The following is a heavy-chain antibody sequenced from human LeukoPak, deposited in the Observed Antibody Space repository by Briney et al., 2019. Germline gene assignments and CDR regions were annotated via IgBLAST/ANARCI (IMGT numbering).Heavy chain of an antibody. Sequence: GGSLRLSCAASGFTFSSYAMHWVRQAPGKGLEWVAVISYDGSNKYYADSVKGRFTISRDNSKNTLYLQMNSLRTEDTAVYYCARGIAVVVPADDRMYGMDVWGQGTTVTVSS. CDR2: ISYDGSNK. J-gene: IGHJ6*02. CDR3: ARGIAVVVPADDRMYGMDV. CDR1: GFTFSSYA. V-gene: IGHV3-30-3*01. D-gene: IGHD2-2*01.